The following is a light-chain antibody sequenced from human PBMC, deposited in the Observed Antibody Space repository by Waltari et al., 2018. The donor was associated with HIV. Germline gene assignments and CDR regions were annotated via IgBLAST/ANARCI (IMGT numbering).Light chain of an antibody. Sequence: DIQMTQSPSSLSASLGDKVLITCRASKAISTYVNWYQQIPGRAPHLLIYAASTLQSGVPSRFSGDSSGTDFTLTINGLQPEDFATYYCQQSFNGVTFGPGTKVYV. CDR1: KAISTY. J-gene: IGKJ3*01. V-gene: IGKV1-39*01. CDR3: QQSFNGVT. CDR2: AAS.